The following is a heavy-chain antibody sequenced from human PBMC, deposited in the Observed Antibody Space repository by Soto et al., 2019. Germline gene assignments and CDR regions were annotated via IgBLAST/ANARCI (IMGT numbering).Heavy chain of an antibody. CDR1: GFTFSSYG. CDR2: ISYDGSNK. Sequence: PGGSLRLSCAASGFTFSSYGMHWVRQAPGKGLEWVAVISYDGSNKYYADSVKGRFTISRDNSKNTLYLQMNSLRAEDTAVYYCAKGAYYDYVWGSYRYGFDYWGQGTLVTVSS. J-gene: IGHJ4*02. D-gene: IGHD3-16*02. V-gene: IGHV3-30*18. CDR3: AKGAYYDYVWGSYRYGFDY.